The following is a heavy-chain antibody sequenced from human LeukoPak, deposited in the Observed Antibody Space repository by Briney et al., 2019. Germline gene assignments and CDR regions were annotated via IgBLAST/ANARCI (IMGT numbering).Heavy chain of an antibody. CDR3: TRDSQGSGMYSVVY. J-gene: IGHJ4*02. CDR2: IKHDGSEK. CDR1: GFTLSIYW. V-gene: IGHV3-7*05. D-gene: IGHD3-10*01. Sequence: GGSLRLSCAASGFTLSIYWMSWVRQAPGKGLEWVANIKHDGSEKYYVDSVKGRFTISRDNAKNSLFLQMNSLRAEDTAVYYCTRDSQGSGMYSVVYWGRGTLVTVSS.